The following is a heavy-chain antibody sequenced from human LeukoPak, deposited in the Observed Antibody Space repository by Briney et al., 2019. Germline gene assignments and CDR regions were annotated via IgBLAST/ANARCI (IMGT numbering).Heavy chain of an antibody. CDR2: IYSGTT. J-gene: IGHJ4*02. V-gene: IGHV3-53*01. CDR1: GFSVSDNS. CDR3: ARDPRGPAGYDSPARDTFDY. Sequence: GGSLRLSCTVSGFSVSDNSMSWVRQAPGKGLEWVSFIYSGTTHYSDSVKDRFTISRDNSKNTLYLQMNSLRAEDTAVYYCARDPRGPAGYDSPARDTFDYWGQGTLVTVSS. D-gene: IGHD3-22*01.